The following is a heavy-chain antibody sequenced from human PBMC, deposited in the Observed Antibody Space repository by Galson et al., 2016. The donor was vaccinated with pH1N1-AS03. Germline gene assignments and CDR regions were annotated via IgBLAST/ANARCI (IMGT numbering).Heavy chain of an antibody. Sequence: PALVKPTQTLTLTCTFSGFSLNDGGLGVGWIRQPPGKALEWLGMIYWPDDKRYNPSLQNRLTLTQGVSKSEVVLQMTNVDPEDTATYYCAHRFYGSGASFFDCWGQGIVVVVS. CDR3: AHRFYGSGASFFDC. D-gene: IGHD3-10*01. J-gene: IGHJ4*02. V-gene: IGHV2-5*01. CDR2: IYWPDDK. CDR1: GFSLNDGGLG.